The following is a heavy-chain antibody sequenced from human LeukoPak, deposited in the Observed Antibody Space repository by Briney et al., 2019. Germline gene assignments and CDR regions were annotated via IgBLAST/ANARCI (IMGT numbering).Heavy chain of an antibody. V-gene: IGHV3-66*01. CDR1: GLTVINNY. Sequence: PGGSLRLSCAASGLTVINNYMTWVRQPPGKGLEWVSLIYSGGNTFYADSVKGRFTISRDHSKNTLYLQMNSLTAEDTAVYYCARCFRNADLGIYYFHGMDIWGPGTTVTVSS. CDR3: ARCFRNADLGIYYFHGMDI. J-gene: IGHJ6*02. CDR2: IYSGGNT. D-gene: IGHD3-16*01.